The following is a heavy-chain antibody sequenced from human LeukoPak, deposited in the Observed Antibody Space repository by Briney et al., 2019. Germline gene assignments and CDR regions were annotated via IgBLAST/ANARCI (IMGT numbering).Heavy chain of an antibody. J-gene: IGHJ4*02. V-gene: IGHV4-59*08. CDR3: ARSVRGGRRWLLWVY. Sequence: ETLSHTCTVSVGSISRYYSSSIRHPPQGGREWIGHIYYGGSTNYNPSLKSRVTISVDTSNKQFSLKLTSVTAADTAVYYCARSVRGGRRWLLWVYRGQGTLVTVSS. D-gene: IGHD4-17*01. CDR1: VGSISRYY. CDR2: IYYGGST.